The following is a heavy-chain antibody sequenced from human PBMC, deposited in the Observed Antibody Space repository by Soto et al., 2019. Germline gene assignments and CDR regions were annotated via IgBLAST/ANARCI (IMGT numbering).Heavy chain of an antibody. V-gene: IGHV3-9*01. CDR3: AKEKGFGGVRKGMDV. CDR2: INWNSGSI. D-gene: IGHD3-16*01. Sequence: EVQLVESGGGLVQPGRSLRLSFAASGFTFDDYAMHWVRQAPGKGLEWVSGINWNSGSIGYADSVKGRFTISRDNAKNSLYLQMNSLRTEDTALYYCAKEKGFGGVRKGMDVWGQGTTVTVSS. J-gene: IGHJ6*02. CDR1: GFTFDDYA.